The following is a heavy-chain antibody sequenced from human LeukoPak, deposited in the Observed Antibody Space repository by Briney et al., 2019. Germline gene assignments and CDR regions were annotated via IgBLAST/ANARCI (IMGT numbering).Heavy chain of an antibody. J-gene: IGHJ3*02. CDR2: IYPGDSDT. CDR1: GYTFTGYY. D-gene: IGHD6-19*01. CDR3: ARSRSSGWYGLYAFDI. Sequence: KVSCKASGYTFTGYYMHWVRQAPGQGLEWMGIIYPGDSDTRYSPSFQGQVTISADKSISTAYLQWSSLKASDTAMYYCARSRSSGWYGLYAFDIWGQGTMVTVSS. V-gene: IGHV5-51*01.